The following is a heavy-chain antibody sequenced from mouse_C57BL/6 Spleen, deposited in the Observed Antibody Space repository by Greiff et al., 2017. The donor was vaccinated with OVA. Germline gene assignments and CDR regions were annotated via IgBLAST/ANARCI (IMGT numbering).Heavy chain of an antibody. V-gene: IGHV1-80*01. CDR1: GYAFSSYW. CDR2: IYPGDGDT. CDR3: ARDYYGSSYEWYFDG. J-gene: IGHJ1*03. Sequence: QVQLQQSGAELVKPGASVKISCKASGYAFSSYWMNWVKQRPGKGLEWIGQIYPGDGDTNYNGKFKGKATLTADKSSSTAYMQLSSLTSEDSAVYFCARDYYGSSYEWYFDGWGTGTTVTFSS. D-gene: IGHD1-1*01.